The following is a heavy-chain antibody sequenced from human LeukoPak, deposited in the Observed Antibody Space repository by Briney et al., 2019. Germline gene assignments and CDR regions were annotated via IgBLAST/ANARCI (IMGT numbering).Heavy chain of an antibody. CDR3: ARDKEQSNAFDL. J-gene: IGHJ3*01. V-gene: IGHV4-59*13. D-gene: IGHD6-19*01. CDR2: IYYSGTT. CDR1: GDSISSDY. Sequence: SETLSLTCTVSGDSISSDYWSWVRQPPGKGLEWIGYIYYSGTTNYNPSLKSRVTISVDTSKNQFSLKLSSVTAADTAVYYCARDKEQSNAFDLWGQGTMVTVSP.